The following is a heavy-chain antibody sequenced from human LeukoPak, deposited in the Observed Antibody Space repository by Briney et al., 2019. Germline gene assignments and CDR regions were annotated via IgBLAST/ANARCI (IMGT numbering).Heavy chain of an antibody. Sequence: GGSLRLSCAASGFTFSTYGMHWVRQAPGKGLEWVAFIRYDGSNKYYADSVKGRFTISRDNSKNTLYLQMNSLRAEDTAVYYCAKESSSITIFGVANNGIDYWGQGTLVTVSS. D-gene: IGHD3-3*01. CDR3: AKESSSITIFGVANNGIDY. V-gene: IGHV3-30*02. CDR1: GFTFSTYG. J-gene: IGHJ4*02. CDR2: IRYDGSNK.